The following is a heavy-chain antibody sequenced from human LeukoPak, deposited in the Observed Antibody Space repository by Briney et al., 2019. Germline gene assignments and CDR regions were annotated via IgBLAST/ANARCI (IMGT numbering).Heavy chain of an antibody. V-gene: IGHV4-59*01. CDR1: GGSISSYY. J-gene: IGHJ4*02. CDR3: ARGGRYYDILTGYYPVAIYFDY. CDR2: IYYSGST. Sequence: VKPSETLSLTCTVSGGSISSYYWSWIRQPPGKGLERIGYIYYSGSTNYNPSLKSRVTISVDTSKNQFSLKLSSVTAADTAVYYCARGGRYYDILTGYYPVAIYFDYWGQGTLVTVSS. D-gene: IGHD3-9*01.